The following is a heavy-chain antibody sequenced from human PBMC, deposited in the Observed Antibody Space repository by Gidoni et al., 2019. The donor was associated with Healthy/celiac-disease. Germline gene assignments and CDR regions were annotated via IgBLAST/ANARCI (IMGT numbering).Heavy chain of an antibody. D-gene: IGHD6-13*01. Sequence: EVQLVESGGGLIQPGGYLRLSCAASGFTVSSNYMSWVRQAPGKGLQWVSVIYSGGSTYYADSVKGRFTISRDNSKNTLYLQMNSLRAEDTAVYYCARGEQQLGRYFDYWGQGTLVTVSS. CDR1: GFTVSSNY. CDR3: ARGEQQLGRYFDY. J-gene: IGHJ4*02. V-gene: IGHV3-53*01. CDR2: IYSGGST.